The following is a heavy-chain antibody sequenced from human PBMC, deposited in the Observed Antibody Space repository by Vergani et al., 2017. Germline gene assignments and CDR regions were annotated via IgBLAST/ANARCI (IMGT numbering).Heavy chain of an antibody. Sequence: QVQLVQSGSEVRKPGASVQVSCQVSGYSLTELTIHWVRPAPGKGLEWMGGFDPEHGEVTFAHHIQGRVTMTEDRSTDTAYMELSSLRPEDTALYYYAIVTDYYDSSGYYLDYWGQGTLVTVSS. CDR1: GYSLTELT. J-gene: IGHJ4*02. V-gene: IGHV1-24*01. D-gene: IGHD3-22*01. CDR3: AIVTDYYDSSGYYLDY. CDR2: FDPEHGEV.